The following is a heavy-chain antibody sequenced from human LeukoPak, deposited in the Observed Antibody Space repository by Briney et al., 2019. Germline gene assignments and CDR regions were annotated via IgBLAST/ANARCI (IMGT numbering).Heavy chain of an antibody. V-gene: IGHV3-11*01. CDR1: GFAFSDHY. CDR2: ISTSGVTI. Sequence: GGSLRLSCAASGFAFSDHYMTWIRQAPGKGLEWLSYISTSGVTISYADSVKGRFTISRDNAKNSLFLQMDSLRAEDTAVYYCARLTSPHNYYDSSPYSDYWGQGTLVTVSS. D-gene: IGHD3-22*01. CDR3: ARLTSPHNYYDSSPYSDY. J-gene: IGHJ4*01.